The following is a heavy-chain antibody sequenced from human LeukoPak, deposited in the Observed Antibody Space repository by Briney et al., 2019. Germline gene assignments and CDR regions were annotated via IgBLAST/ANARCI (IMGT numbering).Heavy chain of an antibody. Sequence: ASVKVSCKASGYTFTSYGISWVRQAPGQGLEWMGWISAYNGNTNYAQKLQGRVTMTTDTSTSTAYMELRSLRSDDTAVYYCARDKHYYDSGGYPTSDYGGGEPLVTVSS. CDR3: ARDKHYYDSGGYPTSDY. CDR1: GYTFTSYG. CDR2: ISAYNGNT. J-gene: IGHJ4*02. V-gene: IGHV1-18*01. D-gene: IGHD3-22*01.